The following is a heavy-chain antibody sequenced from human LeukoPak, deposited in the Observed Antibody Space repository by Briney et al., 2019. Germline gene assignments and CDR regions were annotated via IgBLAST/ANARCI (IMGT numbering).Heavy chain of an antibody. Sequence: SETLSLTCTVSGGSISNYYWSWIRQPPGKRLEWIAYIYSTGNTNYNPSLKGRVTISVDTSKNQFSLRLNSATAAGTAVYYCARHPSWPDYGGTFDYWGQGTLVIVSS. D-gene: IGHD4-17*01. CDR1: GGSISNYY. CDR3: ARHPSWPDYGGTFDY. J-gene: IGHJ4*02. CDR2: IYSTGNT. V-gene: IGHV4-59*08.